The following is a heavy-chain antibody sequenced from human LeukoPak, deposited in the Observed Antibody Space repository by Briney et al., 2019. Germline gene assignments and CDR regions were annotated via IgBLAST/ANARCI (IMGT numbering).Heavy chain of an antibody. J-gene: IGHJ4*02. V-gene: IGHV3-23*01. D-gene: IGHD2-2*02. CDR3: AKGSRGYTNYYFDS. CDR1: GFSFSGYA. CDR2: ISGSGAST. Sequence: PGGSLRLSCASSGFSFSGYAMIWVRQAPGKGLELVSTISGSGASTFYADSVRGRFITSKDIPSNTVYLQMNSLRAEDTAVYYCAKGSRGYTNYYFDSWDQGTLVTVSS.